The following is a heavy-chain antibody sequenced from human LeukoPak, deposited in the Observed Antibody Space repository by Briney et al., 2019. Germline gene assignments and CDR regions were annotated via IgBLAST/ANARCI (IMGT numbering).Heavy chain of an antibody. D-gene: IGHD4-17*01. CDR2: ICTRGST. CDR1: GGSISSYY. Sequence: SETLSLTCTVSGGSISSYYWSWIRQPAGKGLEWIGRICTRGSTNYNPSLKSRVTMSVDTSKNQFSLKLSSVTAADTAVYYCASEGNTVTTNYYYYYMDVWGKGTTVTVSS. J-gene: IGHJ6*03. CDR3: ASEGNTVTTNYYYYYMDV. V-gene: IGHV4-4*07.